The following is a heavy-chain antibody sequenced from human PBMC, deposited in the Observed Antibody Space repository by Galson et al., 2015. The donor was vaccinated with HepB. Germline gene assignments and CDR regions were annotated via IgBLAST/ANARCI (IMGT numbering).Heavy chain of an antibody. CDR1: GFTFSDYY. Sequence: SLRLSCAASGFTFSDYYMSWIRQAPGKGLEWVSYISSSGSTIYYADSVKGRFTISRDNAKNSLYLQMNSLRAEDTAVYYCARGHDGKARPVDWFDPWGQGTLVTVSS. CDR3: ARGHDGKARPVDWFDP. CDR2: ISSSGSTI. J-gene: IGHJ5*02. V-gene: IGHV3-11*04. D-gene: IGHD6-6*01.